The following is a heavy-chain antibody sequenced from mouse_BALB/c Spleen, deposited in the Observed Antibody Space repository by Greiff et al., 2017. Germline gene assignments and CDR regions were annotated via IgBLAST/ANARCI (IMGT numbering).Heavy chain of an antibody. CDR2: ISSGGSYT. CDR3: TRDRDGNYGLFAY. Sequence: DVMLVESGGGLVKPGGSLKLSCAASGFTFSSYTMSWVRQTPEKRLEWVATISSGGSYTYYPDSVKGRFTISRDNAKNTLYLQMSSLKSEDTAMYYCTRDRDGNYGLFAYWGQGTLVTVSA. V-gene: IGHV5-6-4*01. D-gene: IGHD2-1*01. CDR1: GFTFSSYT. J-gene: IGHJ3*01.